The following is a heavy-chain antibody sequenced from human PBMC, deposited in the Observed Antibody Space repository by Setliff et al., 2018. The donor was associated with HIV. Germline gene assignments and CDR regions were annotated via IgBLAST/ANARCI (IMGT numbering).Heavy chain of an antibody. CDR3: ARHDITLVRGLV. CDR1: GYSISSGYY. CDR2: IHHSGNT. Sequence: SETLSLTCTVSGYSISSGYYWGWIRQPPGRGLEWIGAIHHSGNTYYNPSLKSRVTISVDTPKNLFSLKVNSVTAADTAVYYCARHDITLVRGLVWGQGTTVTVSS. D-gene: IGHD3-10*01. J-gene: IGHJ6*02. V-gene: IGHV4-38-2*02.